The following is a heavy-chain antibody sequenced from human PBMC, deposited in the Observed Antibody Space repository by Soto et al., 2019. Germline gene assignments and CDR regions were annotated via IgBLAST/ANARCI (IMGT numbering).Heavy chain of an antibody. V-gene: IGHV3-30*18. Sequence: VQLVESGGGVVQPGRSLRLSCAASGFTFSDYAMHWVRQAPGKGLEWVAVVSHDGRNTHYADSVKGRFTISRDSANNTVYLEMTSLRADDTAVYYCAKGGLQWLVTSDFNYWGKGALVNVSS. D-gene: IGHD6-19*01. CDR2: VSHDGRNT. CDR3: AKGGLQWLVTSDFNY. CDR1: GFTFSDYA. J-gene: IGHJ4*02.